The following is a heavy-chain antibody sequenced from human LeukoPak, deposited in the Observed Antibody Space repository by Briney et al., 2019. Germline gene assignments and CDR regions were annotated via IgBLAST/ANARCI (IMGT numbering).Heavy chain of an antibody. Sequence: GGSLRLSCAASGFTFSSSAMSWVRQAPGKGLEWMANIKQDGSEKYYVDSVKGRFTISRDNAKNSLYLQMNSLRAEDTAVYYCVRDRYDVLTGYNDAFDIWGHGTLVAVSS. V-gene: IGHV3-7*01. J-gene: IGHJ3*02. CDR3: VRDRYDVLTGYNDAFDI. CDR2: IKQDGSEK. CDR1: GFTFSSSA. D-gene: IGHD3-9*01.